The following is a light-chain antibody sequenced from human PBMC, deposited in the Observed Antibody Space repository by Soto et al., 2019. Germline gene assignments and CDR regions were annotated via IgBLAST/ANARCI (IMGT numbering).Light chain of an antibody. CDR2: DVS. CDR1: SSDVGGYNY. CDR3: CSYAGSYTLGV. V-gene: IGLV2-11*01. Sequence: QSALTQPRSVSGSPGQSVTISCTGTSSDVGGYNYVSWYQQHPGKAPKLMIYDVSKRPSGVPDRFSGSKSGNTASLTISGXXAXXXXXXYCCSYAGSYTLGVFGTGTKLTVL. J-gene: IGLJ1*01.